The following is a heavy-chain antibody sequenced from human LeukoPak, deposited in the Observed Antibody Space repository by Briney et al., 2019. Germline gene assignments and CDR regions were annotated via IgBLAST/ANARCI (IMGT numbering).Heavy chain of an antibody. J-gene: IGHJ4*02. D-gene: IGHD1-26*01. CDR2: IYYTGST. CDR1: GGSMSSSSYY. Sequence: PSETLSLTCTVSGGSMSSSSYYWGWIRQPPGKGLEWIGSIYYTGSTYYNPSLKSRVTISVDTSKNQFSLKLTSVTAADTAVYCCARRAERSSGSYYGYWGQGTLVSVSS. V-gene: IGHV4-39*01. CDR3: ARRAERSSGSYYGY.